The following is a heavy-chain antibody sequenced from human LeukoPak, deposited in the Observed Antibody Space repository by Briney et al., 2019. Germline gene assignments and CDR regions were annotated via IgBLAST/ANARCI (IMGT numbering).Heavy chain of an antibody. J-gene: IGHJ4*02. D-gene: IGHD2-15*01. CDR2: IYSGGTT. CDR3: ARGGSGLYYFDY. Sequence: GGSLRLSCTTSGFIVSSHYMSWVRQAPGKGLEWVSVIYSGGTTYYADSVEGRFTISRDNSKNTLFLQMNSLRAEDTAVYYCARGGSGLYYFDYWGQGTLVTVSS. CDR1: GFIVSSHY. V-gene: IGHV3-53*01.